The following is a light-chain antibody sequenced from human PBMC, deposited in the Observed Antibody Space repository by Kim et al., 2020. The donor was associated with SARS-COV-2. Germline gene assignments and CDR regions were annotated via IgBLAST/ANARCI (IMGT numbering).Light chain of an antibody. CDR3: QQYHALPRT. Sequence: SASVGDRVTITCQATQDISKYLNWYQQKPGKAPKLLIHDASNLETGFPSRFSGGGSGTFFTFTISSLQPEDIATYYCQQYHALPRTFGQGTKLEI. CDR2: DAS. V-gene: IGKV1-33*01. CDR1: QDISKY. J-gene: IGKJ2*01.